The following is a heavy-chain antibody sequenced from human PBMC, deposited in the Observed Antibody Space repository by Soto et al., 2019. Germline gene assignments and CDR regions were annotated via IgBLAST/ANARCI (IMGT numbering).Heavy chain of an antibody. J-gene: IGHJ4*02. CDR1: GFTLSSYF. Sequence: HPGGSLRLSCVASGFTLSSYFMTWVRQAPGKGLEWVSAISNSGGSTYYADSVKGRFTISRDNSKNTLYLQMNSLRAEDTAVYFCAKDLEKWLVQLGGLDSWGQGTLVTVSS. V-gene: IGHV3-23*01. CDR2: ISNSGGST. D-gene: IGHD6-19*01. CDR3: AKDLEKWLVQLGGLDS.